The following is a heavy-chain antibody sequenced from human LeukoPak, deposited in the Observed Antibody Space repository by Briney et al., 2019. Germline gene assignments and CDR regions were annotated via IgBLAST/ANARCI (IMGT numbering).Heavy chain of an antibody. D-gene: IGHD5-24*01. CDR2: VSYDWGT. V-gene: IGHV4-59*01. CDR3: ARDGLQQFGRHFFDF. CDR1: GGSITGYY. J-gene: IGHJ4*02. Sequence: SETLSLTCTVSGGSITGYYWSWIRQPPGKGLEWIGHVSYDWGTAYNPSLKSRVTMLLDTSKKQFSLELTSVTAADTAMYFCARDGLQQFGRHFFDFWGQGNLVAVSS.